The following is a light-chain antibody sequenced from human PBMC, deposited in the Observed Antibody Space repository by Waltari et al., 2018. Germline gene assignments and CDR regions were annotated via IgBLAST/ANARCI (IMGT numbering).Light chain of an antibody. V-gene: IGKV3-11*01. CDR2: DAS. CDR1: QTVRTF. Sequence: PGERATLSCRASQTVRTFLAWYQQKPGQAPRLLIFDASSRATGIPAKFRGSGSGTDFTLTVSNLEPEDFAVYYCQQRSNWPYTFGQGTRVDIK. J-gene: IGKJ2*01. CDR3: QQRSNWPYT.